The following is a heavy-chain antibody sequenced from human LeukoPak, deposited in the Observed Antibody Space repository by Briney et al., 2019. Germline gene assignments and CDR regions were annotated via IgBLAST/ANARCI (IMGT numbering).Heavy chain of an antibody. CDR2: IYYSGST. D-gene: IGHD4-23*01. J-gene: IGHJ3*02. CDR3: AKGEDYGGNVPDAFDI. CDR1: GGSISSGGYY. Sequence: SQTLSLTCTVSGGSISSGGYYWSWIRQHPGKGLEWIGYIYYSGSTYYNPSLKSRVTISVDTSKNQFSLKLSSVTAADTAVYYCAKGEDYGGNVPDAFDIWGQGTMVTVSS. V-gene: IGHV4-31*03.